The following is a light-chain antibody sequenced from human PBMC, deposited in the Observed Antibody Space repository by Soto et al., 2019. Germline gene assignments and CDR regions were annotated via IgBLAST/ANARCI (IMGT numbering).Light chain of an antibody. CDR2: DAS. Sequence: DIVMTQSPATLSVSPGERATLSCRASQSVSSYLAWYQQKPGQAPRLLIYDASTRATGIPARFSGSGSGTEFTLTISSLQSADFAVDYCQQYNYRPPWTFGQGTKVEIK. V-gene: IGKV3-15*01. CDR1: QSVSSY. J-gene: IGKJ1*01. CDR3: QQYNYRPPWT.